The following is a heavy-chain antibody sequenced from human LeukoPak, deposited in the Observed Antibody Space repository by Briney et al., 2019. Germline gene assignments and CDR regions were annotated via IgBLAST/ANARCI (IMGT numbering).Heavy chain of an antibody. Sequence: PSETLSLTCAVYGGSFSAYYWSWIRQPAGKGLEWIGYIYYSGSTNYNPSLKSRVTFSVDTSKNQFSLKLISVTAADTAVYYCARVKGVVTAILDYWGQGTLVTVSS. CDR1: GGSFSAYY. D-gene: IGHD2-21*02. CDR2: IYYSGST. J-gene: IGHJ4*02. V-gene: IGHV4-59*01. CDR3: ARVKGVVTAILDY.